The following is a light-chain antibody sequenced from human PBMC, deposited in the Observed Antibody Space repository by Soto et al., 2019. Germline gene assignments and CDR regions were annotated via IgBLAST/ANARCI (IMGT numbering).Light chain of an antibody. J-gene: IGKJ4*01. CDR1: QSVSSSF. CDR3: QQYGSSPLT. V-gene: IGKV3-20*01. Sequence: EIVLTQSPGTLSLSPGERATLSCRASQSVSSSFLAWYQQKPGQAPRLLIYGASSRATGIPDRFSGSGSGTDFNLTISRLEPEDVEVYYCQQYGSSPLTFGGGTKVEIK. CDR2: GAS.